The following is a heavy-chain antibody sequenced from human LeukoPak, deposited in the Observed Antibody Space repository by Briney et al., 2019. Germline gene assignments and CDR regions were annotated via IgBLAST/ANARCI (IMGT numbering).Heavy chain of an antibody. CDR2: IDYTRST. CDR1: GFSISSSSYD. Sequence: SETLSFKCTVSGFSISSSSYDWRWLRQPPEKSLECIASIDYTRSTHYIPSLKSRVTISVDTSKNQVSLKLSSVTAADPAVYYCARAKGSRITMIVVAPGSARYNWFDPWGQGTLVTVSS. CDR3: ARAKGSRITMIVVAPGSARYNWFDP. J-gene: IGHJ5*02. V-gene: IGHV4-39*07. D-gene: IGHD3-22*01.